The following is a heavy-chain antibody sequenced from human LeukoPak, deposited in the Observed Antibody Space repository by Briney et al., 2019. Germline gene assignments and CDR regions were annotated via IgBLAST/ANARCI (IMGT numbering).Heavy chain of an antibody. J-gene: IGHJ4*02. CDR1: GDSISSGTYS. D-gene: IGHD1-7*01. CDR2: ILTTGNT. V-gene: IGHV4-61*02. CDR3: GRLGSGTLEFDS. Sequence: SETLSLTCTVSGDSISSGTYSWSWIRQPAGRGLEWVGRILTTGNTDYNASLESRVTISVDTSKNVFSMNLTSVTAADTAVYFCGRLGSGTLEFDSWGRGTLVIVSS.